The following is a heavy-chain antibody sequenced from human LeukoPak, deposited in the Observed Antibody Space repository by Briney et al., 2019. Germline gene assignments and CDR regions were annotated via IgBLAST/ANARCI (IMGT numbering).Heavy chain of an antibody. Sequence: GGSLRLSCAASGFTFSSYAMSWVRQAPGKGLEWVSAISGSGGSTYYADSVKGRFTISRDNSKNTPYLQMNSLRAEDTAVYYCAKVPSMVRGVAFDYWGQGTLVTVSS. CDR2: ISGSGGST. D-gene: IGHD3-10*01. V-gene: IGHV3-23*01. J-gene: IGHJ4*02. CDR3: AKVPSMVRGVAFDY. CDR1: GFTFSSYA.